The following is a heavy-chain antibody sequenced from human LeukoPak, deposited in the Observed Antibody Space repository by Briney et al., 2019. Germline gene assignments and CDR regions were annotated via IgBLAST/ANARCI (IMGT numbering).Heavy chain of an antibody. CDR3: AREWGLESSGYYYAY. J-gene: IGHJ4*02. CDR2: ITPIFGTA. D-gene: IGHD3-22*01. Sequence: SVKVSCKASGGTFSRFTISWVRQAPGQGFEWMGGITPIFGTANFAQKFQGRVSITADGSTSTAFMELSSLRSEGTAVYYCAREWGLESSGYYYAYWGQGTLVTVSS. CDR1: GGTFSRFT. V-gene: IGHV1-69*13.